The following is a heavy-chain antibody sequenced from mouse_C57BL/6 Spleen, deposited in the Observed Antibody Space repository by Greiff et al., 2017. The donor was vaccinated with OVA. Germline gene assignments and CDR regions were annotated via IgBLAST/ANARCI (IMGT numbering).Heavy chain of an antibody. D-gene: IGHD1-1*01. CDR1: GYSITSGYY. CDR2: ISYDGSN. Sequence: EVKVEESGPGLVKPSQSLSLTCSVTGYSITSGYYWNWIRQFPGNKLEWMGYISYDGSNNYNPSLKNRISITRDTSKNQFFLKLNSVTTEDTATYYCARVYGSSYGYFDVWGTGTTVTVSS. CDR3: ARVYGSSYGYFDV. V-gene: IGHV3-6*01. J-gene: IGHJ1*03.